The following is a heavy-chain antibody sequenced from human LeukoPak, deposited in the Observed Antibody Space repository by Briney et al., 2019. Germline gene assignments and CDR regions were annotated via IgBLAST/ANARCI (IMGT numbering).Heavy chain of an antibody. CDR2: INPSGGST. Sequence: ASVKVSCKASGYTFTSYGISWVRQAPGQGLEWMGIINPSGGSTSYAQKFQGRVTMTRDTSTSTVYMYLSSLRSEDTAVYYCARDSLYGVVDYWGQGTLVTVSS. J-gene: IGHJ4*02. D-gene: IGHD4-17*01. V-gene: IGHV1-46*01. CDR3: ARDSLYGVVDY. CDR1: GYTFTSYG.